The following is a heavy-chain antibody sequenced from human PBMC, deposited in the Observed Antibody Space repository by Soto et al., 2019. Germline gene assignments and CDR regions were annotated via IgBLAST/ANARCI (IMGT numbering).Heavy chain of an antibody. CDR2: IYTYNGAT. CDR3: ARYRSGGRCHKGVPDY. J-gene: IGHJ4*02. V-gene: IGHV1-18*01. Sequence: QVQLVQSGAEVKRPGASVKVSGKVSGYTLITYGITWVRQAPGQGLEWMGWIYTYNGATNNAQNLQGRVTMTRDTAPNTASLELRSLRPDDTAVYYCARYRSGGRCHKGVPDYWGQGTLVTVCS. D-gene: IGHD2-15*01. CDR1: GYTLITYG.